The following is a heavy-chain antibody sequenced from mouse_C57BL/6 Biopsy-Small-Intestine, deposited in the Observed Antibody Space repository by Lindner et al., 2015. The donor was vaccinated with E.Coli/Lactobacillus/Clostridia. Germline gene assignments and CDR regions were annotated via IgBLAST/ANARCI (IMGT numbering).Heavy chain of an antibody. CDR1: GFTFSDYG. CDR3: AKDDGYYPWFAY. J-gene: IGHJ3*01. CDR2: ISSGSSTI. D-gene: IGHD2-3*01. V-gene: IGHV5-17*01. Sequence: VQLQESGGGLVKPGGSLKLSCTASGFTFSDYGMHWVRQAPEKGLEWVAYISSGSSTIYYADTVKGRFTISRDNAKNTLFLQMTSLKSEDTATYYCAKDDGYYPWFAYWGQGTLVTVSA.